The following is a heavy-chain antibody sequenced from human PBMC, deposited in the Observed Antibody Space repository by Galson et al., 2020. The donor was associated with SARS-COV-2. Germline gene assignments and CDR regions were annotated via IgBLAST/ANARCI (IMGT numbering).Heavy chain of an antibody. D-gene: IGHD2-21*01. Sequence: SQASETLSLTCGLEGGSFSGFYWTWIRHSPAKGLEWIGEINHSGRTHYSPSLKSQVYISVDTPRNQFSLTVTSVTAADTAMYFCARRVIYPDFDAFDIWGQGTEVTVSP. CDR1: GGSFSGFY. CDR3: ARRVIYPDFDAFDI. CDR2: INHSGRT. V-gene: IGHV4-34*01. J-gene: IGHJ3*02.